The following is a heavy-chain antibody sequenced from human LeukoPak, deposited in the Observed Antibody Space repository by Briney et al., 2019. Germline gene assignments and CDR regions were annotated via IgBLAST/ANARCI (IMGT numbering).Heavy chain of an antibody. Sequence: SSETLSLTCTVSGVSISTFYWSWIRQPPGKGLEWIGYVYYSGSTNYNPSLESRVTISVDTSKNQFSLMLSSVTAADTAAYYCARDWAGPATILNHSDYGMDVWGQGTTVTVSS. J-gene: IGHJ6*02. V-gene: IGHV4-59*01. CDR3: ARDWAGPATILNHSDYGMDV. CDR2: VYYSGST. CDR1: GVSISTFY. D-gene: IGHD5-24*01.